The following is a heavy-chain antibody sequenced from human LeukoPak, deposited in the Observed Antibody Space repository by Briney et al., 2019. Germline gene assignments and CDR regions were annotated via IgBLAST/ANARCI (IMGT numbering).Heavy chain of an antibody. V-gene: IGHV3-21*04. D-gene: IGHD5-24*01. Sequence: PGGSLRLSCAATGFTFSSYSMNWVRQAPGKGLEWVSSISATSNYIYYADSVKGRFTISRDNAENSLYLQMNSLRAEDTAVYYCAKVGEVGRWLLPVDDWGQGTLVTVSS. J-gene: IGHJ4*02. CDR2: ISATSNYI. CDR1: GFTFSSYS. CDR3: AKVGEVGRWLLPVDD.